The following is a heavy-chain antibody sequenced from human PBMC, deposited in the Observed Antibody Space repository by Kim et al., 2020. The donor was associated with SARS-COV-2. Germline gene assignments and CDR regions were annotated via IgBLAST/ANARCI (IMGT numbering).Heavy chain of an antibody. Sequence: GGSLRLSCAASGFTFSSYGMHWVRQAPGKGLEWVAVISYDGSNKYYADSVKGRFTISRDNSKNTLYLQMNSLRAEDTAVYYCAKDRPPFYDFWSGYLDYWGQGTLVTVSS. CDR2: ISYDGSNK. V-gene: IGHV3-30*18. D-gene: IGHD3-3*01. CDR1: GFTFSSYG. J-gene: IGHJ4*02. CDR3: AKDRPPFYDFWSGYLDY.